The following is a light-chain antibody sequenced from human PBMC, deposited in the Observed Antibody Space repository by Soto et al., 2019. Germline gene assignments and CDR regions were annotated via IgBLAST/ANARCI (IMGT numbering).Light chain of an antibody. CDR1: RLEDKY. Sequence: SSELTQPPSVSVSPGQTASITCSGDRLEDKYTCWYQQKPDQSPVLVIYRDSKRPSGIPERFSGSNSGNTATLTIRGTQAMDEADYYCQAWDSSTVVFGGGTKLTVL. V-gene: IGLV3-1*01. J-gene: IGLJ2*01. CDR3: QAWDSSTVV. CDR2: RDS.